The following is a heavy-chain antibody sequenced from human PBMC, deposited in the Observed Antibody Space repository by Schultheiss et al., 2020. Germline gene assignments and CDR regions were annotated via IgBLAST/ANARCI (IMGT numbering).Heavy chain of an antibody. CDR1: GGSISSYY. V-gene: IGHV4-59*01. CDR2: IYYSGST. J-gene: IGHJ4*02. CDR3: AREGATGTVDFDF. Sequence: SETLSLTCTVSGGSISSYYWSWIRQPPGKGLEWIGYIYYSGSTNYNPSLKSRVTISVDTSKNQFSLKLSSVTAADTAVYYCAREGATGTVDFDFWGQGTLVTVSS. D-gene: IGHD1-1*01.